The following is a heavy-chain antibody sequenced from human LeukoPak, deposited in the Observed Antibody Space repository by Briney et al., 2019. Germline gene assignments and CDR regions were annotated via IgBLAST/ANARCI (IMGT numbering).Heavy chain of an antibody. CDR1: GYTFTSYY. Sequence: ASVKVSCKASGYTFTSYYISWVRQAPGQGLEWMGWINPNSGGTNYAQKFQGRVTMTRDTSISTAYMELSRLRSDDTAVYYCARSYSSGLMGYWGQGTLVTVSS. V-gene: IGHV1-2*02. CDR3: ARSYSSGLMGY. J-gene: IGHJ4*02. CDR2: INPNSGGT. D-gene: IGHD6-19*01.